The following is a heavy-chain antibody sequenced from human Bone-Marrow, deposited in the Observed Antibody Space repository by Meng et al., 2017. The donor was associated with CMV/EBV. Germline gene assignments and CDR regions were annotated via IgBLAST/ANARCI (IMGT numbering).Heavy chain of an antibody. CDR3: AANGGASGDAFDI. D-gene: IGHD6-25*01. V-gene: IGHV1-46*01. J-gene: IGHJ3*02. Sequence: ASVKVSCKASGGTFTSYYMHWVRQAPGQGLEWMGIINPSGGSTSYAQKFQGRVTMTRDTSTSTVYMELSSLRSEDTAVYYCAANGGASGDAFDIWAQGTMATVSS. CDR2: INPSGGST. CDR1: GGTFTSYY.